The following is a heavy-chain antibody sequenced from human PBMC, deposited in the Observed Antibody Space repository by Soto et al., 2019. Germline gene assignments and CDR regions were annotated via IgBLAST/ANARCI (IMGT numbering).Heavy chain of an antibody. CDR1: GESINSSHG. Sequence: SETLSLTCAVSGESINSSHGWNWVRQPPGKGLEWIGQISHSGSTNYNPSLTSRVTISVDTSKNQFPLKLSSVTAADTAVYYCARPGSGYYTAFDYWGQGTLVTVPQ. J-gene: IGHJ4*02. CDR2: ISHSGST. CDR3: ARPGSGYYTAFDY. V-gene: IGHV4-4*02. D-gene: IGHD3-3*01.